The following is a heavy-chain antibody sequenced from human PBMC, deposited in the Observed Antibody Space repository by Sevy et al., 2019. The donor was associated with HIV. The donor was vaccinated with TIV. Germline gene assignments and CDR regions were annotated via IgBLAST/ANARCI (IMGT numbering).Heavy chain of an antibody. J-gene: IGHJ4*02. CDR3: ARDSGSFFTFDC. CDR2: TFYRSRWYN. Sequence: QSQTLSLTCAISGDSVSSNSAAWNWIRQSPSGGLEWLGRTFYRSRWYNDYAVSVKGRITINPDTSKNQFSLQLNSVTPDDTAVYYCARDSGSFFTFDCWGLGTLVTVSP. D-gene: IGHD3-10*01. V-gene: IGHV6-1*01. CDR1: GDSVSSNSAA.